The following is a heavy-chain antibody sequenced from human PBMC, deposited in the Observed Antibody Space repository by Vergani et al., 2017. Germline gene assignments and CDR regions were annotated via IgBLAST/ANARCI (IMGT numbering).Heavy chain of an antibody. CDR3: ARMPALWSGYTVRSGGSWYYYYMDV. D-gene: IGHD3-3*01. CDR2: IWYDGSNK. CDR1: GFTFSSYG. Sequence: QVQLVESGGGVVQPGRSLRLSCVASGFTFSSYGMHWVRQAPGKGLEWVAVIWYDGSNKYYADSVKGRFTIYRDNSQNTLYLQMNSLRAEDTAVYYCARMPALWSGYTVRSGGSWYYYYMDVWGKGTTVTVSS. J-gene: IGHJ6*03. V-gene: IGHV3-33*01.